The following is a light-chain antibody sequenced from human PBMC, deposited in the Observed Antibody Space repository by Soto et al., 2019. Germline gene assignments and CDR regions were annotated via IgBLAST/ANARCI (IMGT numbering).Light chain of an antibody. V-gene: IGLV1-44*01. CDR3: EAWDDSLYGAV. Sequence: QSVLTQPPSASGTPGQRVTISCSGSSSNIGANPINWYQQLPGTAPKLLIYNNDQRHSGVPDRFSASKSGTSASLAISGLQSEDEADYYCEAWDDSLYGAVLGGGTKLTVL. CDR1: SSNIGANP. J-gene: IGLJ2*01. CDR2: NND.